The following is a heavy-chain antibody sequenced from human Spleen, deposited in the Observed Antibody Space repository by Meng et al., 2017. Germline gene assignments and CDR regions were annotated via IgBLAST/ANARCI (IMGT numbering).Heavy chain of an antibody. CDR2: INHSGST. Sequence: SETLSLTCVVSGGSFSDYYWSWIRQPPGKGLEWIGEINHSGSTNYNPSLESRATISVDTSQNNLSRKLSSVTAADTAVYYCARVILAYYYDSSGYTLFGPWGQGTLVTVSS. D-gene: IGHD3-22*01. CDR3: ARVILAYYYDSSGYTLFGP. CDR1: GGSFSDYY. V-gene: IGHV4-34*01. J-gene: IGHJ5*02.